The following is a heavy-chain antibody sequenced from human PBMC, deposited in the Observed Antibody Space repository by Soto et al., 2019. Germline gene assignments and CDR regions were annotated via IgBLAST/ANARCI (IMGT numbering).Heavy chain of an antibody. CDR2: IFYSGST. CDR3: ARRYSSGFAY. V-gene: IGHV4-59*08. CDR1: GGSISSYY. Sequence: QVQLQESGPGLVKPSETLSLTCTVSGGSISSYYWSWIRQPPGKGLEWIGYIFYSGSTNYNPSLKSRFTISVDTSKNPFSLKLSSVTAADPAVYYCARRYSSGFAYWGQGTLVTVSS. J-gene: IGHJ4*02. D-gene: IGHD6-19*01.